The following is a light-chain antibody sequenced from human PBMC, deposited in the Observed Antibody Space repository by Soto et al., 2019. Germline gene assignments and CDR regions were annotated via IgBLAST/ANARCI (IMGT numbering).Light chain of an antibody. V-gene: IGKV1-12*01. Sequence: DFQMTQPPSSVSASVGDRVTSTCRASQGTSSWLAWYQEKPGKAPNPPIHTASILQSRVPSRFSGSGSGTAFTLTITSLPPEDFATYYGPQANSLPLTFGGGTKVEIK. CDR3: PQANSLPLT. CDR2: TAS. CDR1: QGTSSW. J-gene: IGKJ4*01.